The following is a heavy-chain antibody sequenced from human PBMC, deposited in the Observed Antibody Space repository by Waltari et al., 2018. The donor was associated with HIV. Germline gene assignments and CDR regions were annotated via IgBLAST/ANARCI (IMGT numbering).Heavy chain of an antibody. CDR3: ARDRWVASSNWYVDF. J-gene: IGHJ4*02. CDR1: GFRLSQTG. CDR2: IYSEGSHK. Sequence: VQLVESGGGVVQPGGSLRLCLAAFGFRLSQTGRHCVRQTPGRGLEWVAVIYSEGSHKSYTDSIKGRFTVSRDNSKNTLNLQMDGLRADDTGVYYCARDRWVASSNWYVDFWGQGTLVSVSA. D-gene: IGHD6-13*01. V-gene: IGHV3-30*19.